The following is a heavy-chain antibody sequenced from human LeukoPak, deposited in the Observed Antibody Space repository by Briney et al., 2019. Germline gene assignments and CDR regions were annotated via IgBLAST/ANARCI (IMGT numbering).Heavy chain of an antibody. CDR1: GFNFGTYA. Sequence: PGTSLRLSCAASGFNFGTYAMHWVHQAPGKGLEWVAVLSYDGNNEYYADSVKGRFTISRDNSKNTLYLQMNSLSAEDTAVYYCAKVGTNFLRYHFDSWGRGTLVTVSS. J-gene: IGHJ4*02. CDR3: AKVGTNFLRYHFDS. CDR2: LSYDGNNE. V-gene: IGHV3-30-3*01. D-gene: IGHD1-1*01.